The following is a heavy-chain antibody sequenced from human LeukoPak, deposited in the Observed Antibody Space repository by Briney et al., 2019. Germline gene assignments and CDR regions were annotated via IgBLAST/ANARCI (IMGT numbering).Heavy chain of an antibody. Sequence: PGGSLRLPCAASGFTFSSYSMNWVRQAPGEGLEWVSSISSSSSYIYYADSVKGRFTISRDNAKNSLYLQMNSLRAEDTAVYYCAREVERRATYYDFWSGYSPGLDYWGQGTLVTVSS. V-gene: IGHV3-21*01. CDR3: AREVERRATYYDFWSGYSPGLDY. J-gene: IGHJ4*02. CDR2: ISSSSSYI. D-gene: IGHD3-3*01. CDR1: GFTFSSYS.